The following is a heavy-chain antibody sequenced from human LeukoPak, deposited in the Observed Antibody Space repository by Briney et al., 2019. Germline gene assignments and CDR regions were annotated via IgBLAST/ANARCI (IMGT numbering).Heavy chain of an antibody. CDR2: INPNSGGT. D-gene: IGHD3-10*01. CDR3: ALARVIGELFQIDAFDI. Sequence: ASVKVSCKASGYTFTGYYMHWVRQAPGQGLEWMGWINPNSGGTNYAQKFQGRVTMTRDTSISTAYMELSRLRSDDTAVYYCALARVIGELFQIDAFDIWGQGTMVTVSS. CDR1: GYTFTGYY. V-gene: IGHV1-2*02. J-gene: IGHJ3*02.